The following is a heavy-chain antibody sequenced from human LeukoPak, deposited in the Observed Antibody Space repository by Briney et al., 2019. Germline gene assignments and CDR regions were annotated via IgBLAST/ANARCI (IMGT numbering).Heavy chain of an antibody. CDR3: ASSPGVAGTI. V-gene: IGHV4-39*01. Sequence: PSETLSLTCTVSGGSISSSSYYWGWIRQPPGKGLEWIGSIYYSGSTYYSPSLKSRVTISVDTSKNQFSLKLSSVTAADTAVYYCASSPGVAGTIWGKGTLVTVSS. CDR2: IYYSGST. D-gene: IGHD6-19*01. J-gene: IGHJ4*02. CDR1: GGSISSSSYY.